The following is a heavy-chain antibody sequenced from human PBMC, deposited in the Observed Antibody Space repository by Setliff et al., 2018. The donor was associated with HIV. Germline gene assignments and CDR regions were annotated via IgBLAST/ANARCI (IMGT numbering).Heavy chain of an antibody. CDR1: GGSISSHY. V-gene: IGHV4-59*11. CDR3: TRRRGPMVRGVDPTPSYYFDY. Sequence: PSETLSLTCTVSGGSISSHYWSWIRQPPGKGLEWIGSIYYSRSTDYNPSLKSRVTTSVDTSKNQFSLRLSSVTAGDTAVYYCTRRRGPMVRGVDPTPSYYFDYWGQGTLVTVSS. CDR2: IYYSRST. J-gene: IGHJ4*02. D-gene: IGHD3-10*01.